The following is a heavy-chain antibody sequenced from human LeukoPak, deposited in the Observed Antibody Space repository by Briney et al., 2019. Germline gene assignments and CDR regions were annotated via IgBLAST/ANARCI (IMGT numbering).Heavy chain of an antibody. CDR3: AKVQYSSSWYDY. D-gene: IGHD6-13*01. J-gene: IGHJ4*02. Sequence: GGSLRLSCAASGFTFSSYAMSWVRQAPGMGLEWVSAISGSGGSTYYADSVKGRFTISRDNSKNTLYLQMNSLRAEDTAVYYCAKVQYSSSWYDYWGQGTLVTVSS. CDR2: ISGSGGST. V-gene: IGHV3-23*01. CDR1: GFTFSSYA.